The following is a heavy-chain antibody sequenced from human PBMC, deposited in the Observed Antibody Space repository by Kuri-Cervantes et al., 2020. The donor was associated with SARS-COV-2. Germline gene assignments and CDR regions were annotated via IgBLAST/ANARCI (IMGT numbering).Heavy chain of an antibody. CDR1: GYSISSGYY. V-gene: IGHV4-38-2*02. CDR2: IYYSGST. Sequence: SETLSLTCTVSGYSISSGYYWGWIRQPPGKGLEWIGSIYYSGSTYYNPSLKSRVTISVDTSKNQFSLKLSSVTAADTAVYYCAGLGYCSSTSCYTGLHFDYWGQGTLVTVSS. J-gene: IGHJ4*02. CDR3: AGLGYCSSTSCYTGLHFDY. D-gene: IGHD2-2*02.